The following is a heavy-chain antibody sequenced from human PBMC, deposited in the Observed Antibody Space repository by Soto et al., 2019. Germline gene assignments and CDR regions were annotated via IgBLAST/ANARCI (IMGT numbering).Heavy chain of an antibody. J-gene: IGHJ6*03. D-gene: IGHD3-10*01. V-gene: IGHV4-39*01. CDR2: IYYSGST. CDR3: ARLGSVLLWFGESLGYMDV. Sequence: PSETLSLTCTVSGGSISSSSYYWGWIRQPPGKGLEWIGSIYYSGSTYYNPSLKSRVTISVDTSKNQFSLKLSSVTAADTAVYYCARLGSVLLWFGESLGYMDVWGKGTTVTVSS. CDR1: GGSISSSSYY.